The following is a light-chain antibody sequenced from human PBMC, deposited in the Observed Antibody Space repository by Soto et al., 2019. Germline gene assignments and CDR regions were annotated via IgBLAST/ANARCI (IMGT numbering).Light chain of an antibody. V-gene: IGKV1-33*01. Sequence: DIPMSQSPSSLSASVGDRVTITCQASQDISNYLNWCQHKPGKPPKLLIYNASNLETGVPSRFSGSKSGTAFTFTITSLQPDDIATYYCQQYDNLPFSFGGGTKVEIK. CDR3: QQYDNLPFS. J-gene: IGKJ4*01. CDR2: NAS. CDR1: QDISNY.